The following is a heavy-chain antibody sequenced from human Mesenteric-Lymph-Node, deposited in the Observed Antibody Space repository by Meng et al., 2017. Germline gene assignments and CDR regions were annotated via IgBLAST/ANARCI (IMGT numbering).Heavy chain of an antibody. CDR1: GFTFSTQE. J-gene: IGHJ4*02. D-gene: IGHD5-18*01. CDR2: ISGSGATI. V-gene: IGHV3-48*03. CDR3: ARDRSGYSYGSEFAY. Sequence: GESLKISCAASGFTFSTQEMSWVRQAPGKGLEWVAYISGSGATISYIDSVKGRFTISRDNAKDSLSLQMNSLRDEDTAFYYCARDRSGYSYGSEFAYWGQGTLVTVSS.